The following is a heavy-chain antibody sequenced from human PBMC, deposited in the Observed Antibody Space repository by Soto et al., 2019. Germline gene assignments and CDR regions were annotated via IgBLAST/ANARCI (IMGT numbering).Heavy chain of an antibody. CDR1: VFTFSIYS. CDR2: VSDDSTTI. V-gene: IGHV3-48*04. Sequence: GSLRLSCAASVFTFSIYSMHWARQAPGKGLEWVSYVSDDSTTINYADSVKGRFTISRDNAKNSLYLQMKSLRGEDTAVYYCARADVTTTWYSGFFQHWGQGTLVTVSS. J-gene: IGHJ1*01. CDR3: ARADVTTTWYSGFFQH. D-gene: IGHD6-13*01.